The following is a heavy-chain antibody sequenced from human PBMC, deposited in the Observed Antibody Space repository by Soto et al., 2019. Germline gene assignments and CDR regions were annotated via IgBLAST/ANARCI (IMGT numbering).Heavy chain of an antibody. CDR3: ARGRTVRNYADDSSDYFYFFDY. Sequence: PSETLSLTCTVPGDSISTFYWGWMRQSPGKELEWIGYVYYTGSTNYNPSLKSRVTISVDRSKNQFSLKLTSANAADTAVYYCARGRTVRNYADDSSDYFYFFDYWGQGTQVTASS. V-gene: IGHV4-59*01. CDR1: GDSISTFY. J-gene: IGHJ4*02. CDR2: VYYTGST. D-gene: IGHD3-22*01.